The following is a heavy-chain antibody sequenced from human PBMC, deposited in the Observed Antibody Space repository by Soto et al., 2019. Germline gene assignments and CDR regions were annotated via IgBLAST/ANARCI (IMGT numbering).Heavy chain of an antibody. CDR2: IKSKTDGGAT. V-gene: IGHV3-15*07. Sequence: EVQLVESGGGLVKPGGSLRLSCAASDFTFSNAWMNWVRQAPGKGLEWVGRIKSKTDGGATDYAAPVKGRFTISRDDSRDTLYLQMNSLKTEDTAIYYCTTDTIVGRPHAYDIWGQGTMVTVSS. CDR1: DFTFSNAW. J-gene: IGHJ3*02. D-gene: IGHD6-6*01. CDR3: TTDTIVGRPHAYDI.